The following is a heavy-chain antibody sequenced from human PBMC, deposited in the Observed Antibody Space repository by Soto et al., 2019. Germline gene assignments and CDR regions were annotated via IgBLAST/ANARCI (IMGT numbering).Heavy chain of an antibody. D-gene: IGHD4-17*01. CDR3: ARGITYGDYYYGMDV. CDR1: GGSISSGGYY. J-gene: IGHJ6*02. Sequence: SETLSLTCTVSGGSISSGGYYWSWIRQHPGKGLEWIGYIYYSGSTYYNPSLKSRVTISVDTSKNQFSLKLSSVTAADTAVYYCARGITYGDYYYGMDVWGQGTTVTVSS. CDR2: IYYSGST. V-gene: IGHV4-31*03.